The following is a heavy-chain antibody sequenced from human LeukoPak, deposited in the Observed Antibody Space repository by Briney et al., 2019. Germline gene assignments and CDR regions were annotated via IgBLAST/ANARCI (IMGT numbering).Heavy chain of an antibody. J-gene: IGHJ4*02. CDR2: IRYDGSNK. CDR1: GFTFSSRA. D-gene: IGHD3-3*01. V-gene: IGHV3-30*02. Sequence: GGSLRLSCAASGFTFSSRAMSWVRQAPGKGLEWVAFIRYDGSNKYYADSLKGRFTFSRDNSKNTLYLQMNSLTAEDTAVYYCAKDAPAFWSGSSYFDYWGQGTLVTVSS. CDR3: AKDAPAFWSGSSYFDY.